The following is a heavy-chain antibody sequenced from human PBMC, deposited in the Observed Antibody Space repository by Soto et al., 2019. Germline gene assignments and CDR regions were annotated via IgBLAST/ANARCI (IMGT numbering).Heavy chain of an antibody. CDR2: MNPNSGNT. V-gene: IGHV1-8*01. Sequence: ASVKVSCKASGYTFTSYDINRVRQATGQGLEWMGWMNPNSGNTGYSQKFQGRVTITRDTSASTAYMELSSLRSEDTAVYYCARHNGPLYVGYYYDMDVWGQGTTVTVSS. CDR1: GYTFTSYD. CDR3: ARHNGPLYVGYYYDMDV. D-gene: IGHD3-16*01. J-gene: IGHJ6*02.